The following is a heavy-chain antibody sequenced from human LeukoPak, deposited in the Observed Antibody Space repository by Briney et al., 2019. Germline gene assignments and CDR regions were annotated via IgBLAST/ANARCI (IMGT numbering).Heavy chain of an antibody. CDR2: IYPDDSDT. J-gene: IGHJ4*02. CDR1: GYSFTSYW. D-gene: IGHD6-19*01. V-gene: IGHV5-51*01. CDR3: ARHPRAYSSGWYRRGFDY. Sequence: GESLKISCKGSGYSFTSYWIGWVRQMPGKGLEWMGIIYPDDSDTRYSPSFQGQVTISADKSISTAYLQWSSLKASDTAMYYCARHPRAYSSGWYRRGFDYWGQGTLVTVSS.